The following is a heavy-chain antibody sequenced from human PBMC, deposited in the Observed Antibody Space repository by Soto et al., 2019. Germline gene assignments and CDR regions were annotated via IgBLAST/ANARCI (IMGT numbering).Heavy chain of an antibody. J-gene: IGHJ5*02. D-gene: IGHD3-22*01. CDR3: ARQYYYDGSGYPEGFDT. CDR2: IYPGDSDT. CDR1: GCSFTSYW. V-gene: IGHV5-51*01. Sequence: XESLMISGKGSGCSFTSYWIGWVRPMPGKGLEGMGIIYPGDSDTRYSPSFQGQVTISADKSISTAYLQWSSLKASDTAMYYFARQYYYDGSGYPEGFDTWGQGPVVTVS.